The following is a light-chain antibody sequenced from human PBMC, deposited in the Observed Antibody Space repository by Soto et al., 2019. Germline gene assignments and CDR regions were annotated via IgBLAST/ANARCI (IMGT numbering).Light chain of an antibody. CDR3: QQRSSWPIT. J-gene: IGKJ5*01. CDR1: QSVSRY. V-gene: IGKV3-11*01. Sequence: RQSPSTLSLTPGERATLSCRASQSVSRYLAWYQQKPGQAPRLLIYDASNRATGIPARFSGSGSGTDFTLTISSLEPEDFAVYYCQQRSSWPITFGQGTRLEIK. CDR2: DAS.